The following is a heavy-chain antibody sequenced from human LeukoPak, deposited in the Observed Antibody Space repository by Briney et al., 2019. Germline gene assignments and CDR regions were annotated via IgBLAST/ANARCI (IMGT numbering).Heavy chain of an antibody. CDR1: GGSISTYY. CDR3: ARGGNYWPQWWFDP. D-gene: IGHD1-26*01. Sequence: SETLSLTCTVSGGSISTYYWSWIRQPPGKGLEWIGYIYYTGSTSYNPSLKSRVTISLDASKNQFSLELNSVTPADTAVYYCARGGNYWPQWWFDPWGRGTLVSVSS. V-gene: IGHV4-59*01. CDR2: IYYTGST. J-gene: IGHJ5*02.